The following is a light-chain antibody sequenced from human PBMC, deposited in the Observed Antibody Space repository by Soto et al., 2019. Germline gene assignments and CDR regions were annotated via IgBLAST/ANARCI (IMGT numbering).Light chain of an antibody. CDR2: GAS. J-gene: IGKJ1*01. Sequence: EVVLTQSPCTLSLSPGERATLSCRASQSVTNNYLAWYQQRPGLAPRLLIYGASSRATGIPDRFSGSGSGTDFTLTISRLEPEDFAVYYCHQYGSSPSTFGQGTKVDIK. CDR3: HQYGSSPST. V-gene: IGKV3-20*01. CDR1: QSVTNNY.